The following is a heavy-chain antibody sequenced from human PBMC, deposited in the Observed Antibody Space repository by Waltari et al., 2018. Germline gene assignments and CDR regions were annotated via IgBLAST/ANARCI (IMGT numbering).Heavy chain of an antibody. V-gene: IGHV3-7*01. D-gene: IGHD3-16*01. Sequence: EVQLVESGGGLVQPGGSLRLPCAASGFIFSNYWMSWARQVPGKGLEWGANIRQEGTEKHYVDSVKGRFTISRDNAKNSLYLQMNSLRAEDTAVYYCATWDRSGDNGGWFGPWGRGTLVTVSS. CDR2: IRQEGTEK. CDR1: GFIFSNYW. CDR3: ATWDRSGDNGGWFGP. J-gene: IGHJ5*01.